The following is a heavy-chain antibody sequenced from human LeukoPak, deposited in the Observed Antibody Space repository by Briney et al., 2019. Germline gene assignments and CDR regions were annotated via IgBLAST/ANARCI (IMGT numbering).Heavy chain of an antibody. D-gene: IGHD5-12*01. CDR1: GYTFTSYD. V-gene: IGHV1-8*01. CDR2: MNANSGNT. CDR3: AGGRGRGYSGYDYNY. Sequence: ASVKVSCKASGYTFTSYDINWVRQATGQGLEWMGWMNANSGNTGYAQKFQGRVTMTRNTSISTAYMELRSLRSEDTAVYYCAGGRGRGYSGYDYNYWGQGTLVTVSS. J-gene: IGHJ4*02.